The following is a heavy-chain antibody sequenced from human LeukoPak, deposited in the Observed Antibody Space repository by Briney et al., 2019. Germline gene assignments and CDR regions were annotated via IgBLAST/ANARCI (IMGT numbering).Heavy chain of an antibody. CDR3: AKGRYSSSWNSGDY. D-gene: IGHD6-13*01. Sequence: PGGSLRLSCAASGFTFSSYAMGWVRQAPGKGLEWVSSISGSGGSTYYADSVKGRFTISRDNSKNTLYLQMNSLTAEDTAVYYCAKGRYSSSWNSGDYWGQGTLVTVSS. CDR2: ISGSGGST. V-gene: IGHV3-23*01. J-gene: IGHJ4*02. CDR1: GFTFSSYA.